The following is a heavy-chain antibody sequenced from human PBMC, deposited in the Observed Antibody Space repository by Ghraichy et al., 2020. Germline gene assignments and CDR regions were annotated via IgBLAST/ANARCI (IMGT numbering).Heavy chain of an antibody. CDR3: ATLIRTMISAFDI. CDR1: GFTFSSYS. Sequence: GGSLRLSCAASGFTFSSYSMNWVRQAPGKGLEWVSSISSSSSYIYYADSVKGRFTISRDNAKNSLYLQMNSLRAEDTAVYYCATLIRTMISAFDIWGQGTMVTVSS. V-gene: IGHV3-21*01. J-gene: IGHJ3*02. CDR2: ISSSSSYI. D-gene: IGHD3-22*01.